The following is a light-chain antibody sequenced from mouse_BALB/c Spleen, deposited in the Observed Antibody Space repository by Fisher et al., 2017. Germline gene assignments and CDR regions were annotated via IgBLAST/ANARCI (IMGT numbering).Light chain of an antibody. CDR2: LVS. J-gene: IGKJ2*01. V-gene: IGKV1-135*01. Sequence: VLTQTPLTLSVTIGQPASISCKSSQSLLDSDGKTYLNWLLQRPGQSPKRLIYLVSKLDSGVPDRFTGSGSGTDFTLSINSVEPEDVGVYYCQNGHSFPYTFGGGTKLEIK. CDR1: QSLLDSDGKTY. CDR3: QNGHSFPYT.